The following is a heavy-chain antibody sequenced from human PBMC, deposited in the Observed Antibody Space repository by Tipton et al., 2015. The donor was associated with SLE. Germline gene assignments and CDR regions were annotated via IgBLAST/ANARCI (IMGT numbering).Heavy chain of an antibody. CDR2: SRNKANRYTT. CDR1: GFTFSDHY. J-gene: IGHJ3*01. V-gene: IGHV3-72*01. D-gene: IGHD6-13*01. CDR3: ARESRYSSNWLNAFDV. Sequence: SLRLSCAVSGFTFSDHYMDWVRQAPGKSLEWIARSRNKANRYTTEYAASVKGRFSISRDESMNSLYLQMNSLTTEDTAVYFCARESRYSSNWLNAFDVWGQGTMVTVSS.